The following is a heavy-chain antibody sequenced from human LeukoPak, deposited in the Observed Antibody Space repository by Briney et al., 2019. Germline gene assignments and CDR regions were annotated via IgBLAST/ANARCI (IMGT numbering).Heavy chain of an antibody. J-gene: IGHJ5*02. D-gene: IGHD5-12*01. CDR3: ARVQRGYSGLTTPQNNWFDH. CDR2: IYHSGST. V-gene: IGHV4-38-2*02. CDR1: GYSISSGYY. Sequence: SETLSLTCTVSGYSISSGYYWGWIRQPPGKGLEWIGSIYHSGSTYYNPSLKSRVTISVDTSKNQFSLKLSSVTAADTAVYYCARVQRGYSGLTTPQNNWFDHWGQGTLVTVSS.